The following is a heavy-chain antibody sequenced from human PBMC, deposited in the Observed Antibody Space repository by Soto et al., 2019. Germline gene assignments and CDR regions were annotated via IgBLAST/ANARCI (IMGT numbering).Heavy chain of an antibody. CDR2: MYTGGST. CDR3: VRGIDKFDY. D-gene: IGHD2-15*01. CDR1: GFRVSNNY. J-gene: IGHJ4*02. V-gene: IGHV3-53*01. Sequence: EVQLVESGGALMQPGGSLRLSCAASGFRVSNNYMTWVRQAPGKGLECVAIMYTGGSTYYADSVRGLFTISRDISKNTLYLQIDSLRAEDTAVYYCVRGIDKFDYWGQGTLVTVSS.